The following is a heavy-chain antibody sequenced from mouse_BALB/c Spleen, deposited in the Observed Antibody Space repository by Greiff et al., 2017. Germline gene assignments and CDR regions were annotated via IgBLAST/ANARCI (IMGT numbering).Heavy chain of an antibody. V-gene: IGHV1-7*01. CDR3: ARRDGPFAY. D-gene: IGHD2-3*01. Sequence: QVQLKQSGAELAKPGASVKMSCKASGYTFTSYWMHWVKQRPGQGLEWIGYINPSTGYTEYNQKFKDKATLTADKSSSTAYMQLSSLTSEDSAVYYCARRDGPFAYWGQGTLVTVSA. CDR2: INPSTGYT. CDR1: GYTFTSYW. J-gene: IGHJ3*01.